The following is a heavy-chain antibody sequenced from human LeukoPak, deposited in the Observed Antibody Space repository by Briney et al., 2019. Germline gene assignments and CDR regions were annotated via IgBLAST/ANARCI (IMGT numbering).Heavy chain of an antibody. CDR3: ARHDGSSWYYAFDV. Sequence: SEALCLTCTVSGVSISSYYWSWIRQPPGKGLEWIGYIYYSGSTNYNPSLKSRVTISLDTSKNQFSLKLSSVTAADTAVYYCARHDGSSWYYAFDVWGQGTMVTVSS. CDR1: GVSISSYY. V-gene: IGHV4-59*08. D-gene: IGHD6-13*01. CDR2: IYYSGST. J-gene: IGHJ3*01.